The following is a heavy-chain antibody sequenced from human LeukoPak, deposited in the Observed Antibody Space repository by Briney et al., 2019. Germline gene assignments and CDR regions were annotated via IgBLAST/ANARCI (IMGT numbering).Heavy chain of an antibody. D-gene: IGHD3-9*01. J-gene: IGHJ4*02. V-gene: IGHV3-23*01. CDR2: INANSGTT. CDR1: GFAFSFYA. CDR3: ARPPSDNLLTGSLYYFDN. Sequence: QAGGSLRLSCAASGFAFSFYAMSWLRQPPGKGLEWVSTINANSGTTSYADSVKGRFTISRDNSKNTLYLQINSLRAEDTAVYYCARPPSDNLLTGSLYYFDNWGQGTLVTVSS.